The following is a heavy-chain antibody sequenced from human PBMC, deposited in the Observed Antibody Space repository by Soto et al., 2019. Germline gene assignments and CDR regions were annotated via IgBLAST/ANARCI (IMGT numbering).Heavy chain of an antibody. CDR1: SRSISIFY. CDR3: ARQGYYDSSGYYWNWFAP. Sequence: SESLSPTCIVSSRSISIFYCGWIRQPPGEGLEWIGYIYYSGSTNYNPSLKSRVTISVDTSKNQFSLKLSSVTAAGTAVYYCARQGYYDSSGYYWNWFAPWGQGPLVTVS. CDR2: IYYSGST. V-gene: IGHV4-59*08. D-gene: IGHD3-22*01. J-gene: IGHJ5*02.